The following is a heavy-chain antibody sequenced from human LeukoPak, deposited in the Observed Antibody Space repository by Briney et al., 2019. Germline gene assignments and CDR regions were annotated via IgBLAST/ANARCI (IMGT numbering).Heavy chain of an antibody. J-gene: IGHJ4*02. CDR2: IYYSGST. CDR1: GGSISSYY. D-gene: IGHD1-1*01. CDR3: RAEGGKKYYFDY. Sequence: SETLSLTCTVSGGSISSYYWSWIRQPPGKGLEWIGYIYYSGSTNYNPSLKSRVTIPVDTSKNQFSLKLSSVTAADTAVYYCRAEGGKKYYFDYWGQGTLVTVSS. V-gene: IGHV4-59*01.